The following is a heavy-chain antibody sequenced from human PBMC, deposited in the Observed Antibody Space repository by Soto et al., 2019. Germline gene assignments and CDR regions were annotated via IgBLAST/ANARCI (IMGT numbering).Heavy chain of an antibody. CDR2: ISYDGSDK. Sequence: QVQLVESGGGVVQPGRSLRLSCAASGFTFNSYGRHWVRQAPGKGLEWVAVISYDGSDKYYADSVKGRFTISRDNSKNTRYLQMNSLRAEDTAVYYCSKDLDGLQGLVDSSFCFDYWGRGTLVTVSS. CDR3: SKDLDGLQGLVDSSFCFDY. D-gene: IGHD3-16*02. V-gene: IGHV3-30*18. J-gene: IGHJ4*02. CDR1: GFTFNSYG.